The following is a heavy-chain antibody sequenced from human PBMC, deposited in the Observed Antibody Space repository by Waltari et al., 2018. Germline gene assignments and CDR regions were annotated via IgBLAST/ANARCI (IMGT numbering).Heavy chain of an antibody. V-gene: IGHV4-38-2*01. D-gene: IGHD3-22*01. CDR2: IYQSGSS. J-gene: IGHJ3*02. CDR3: VAAKEYYYDGSGDDAFET. Sequence: QVQLQESGPGLAKSSETLSLTCDVSGYSMRSGYYWGWIRHAPRKGLEWIASIYQSGSSDYNPAPRSRVTISVDTSRSQFSLEMTSVTATDTATDYCVAAKEYYYDGSGDDAFETWGQGTLVTVSS. CDR1: GYSMRSGYY.